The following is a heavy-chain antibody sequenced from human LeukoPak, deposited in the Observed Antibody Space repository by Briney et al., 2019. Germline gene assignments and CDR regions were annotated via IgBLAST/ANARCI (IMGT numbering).Heavy chain of an antibody. CDR1: GGSFSGYY. V-gene: IGHV4-34*01. Sequence: SETLSLTCAVYGGSFSGYYWSWIRQPPGKGLEWIGEINHSGSTNYNPSLKSRVTISVDTSKNQFSLKLSSVTAADTAVYYCARRLLVSTGISFDPWGQGTLVTVSS. CDR3: ARRLLVSTGISFDP. CDR2: INHSGST. D-gene: IGHD2/OR15-2a*01. J-gene: IGHJ5*02.